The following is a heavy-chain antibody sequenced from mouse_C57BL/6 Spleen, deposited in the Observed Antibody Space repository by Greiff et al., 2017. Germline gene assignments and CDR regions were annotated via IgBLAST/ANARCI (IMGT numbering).Heavy chain of an antibody. J-gene: IGHJ1*03. Sequence: VHVKQSVAELVRPGASVKLSCTASGFNIKNTYMHWVKQRPEQGLEWIGRIDPANGNTKYAPQFQGKATITADTSSNTAYLQLSSLTSEDTAIYYCARRYYGSSLYWYFDVWGTGTTVTVSS. CDR2: IDPANGNT. CDR3: ARRYYGSSLYWYFDV. V-gene: IGHV14-3*01. D-gene: IGHD1-1*01. CDR1: GFNIKNTY.